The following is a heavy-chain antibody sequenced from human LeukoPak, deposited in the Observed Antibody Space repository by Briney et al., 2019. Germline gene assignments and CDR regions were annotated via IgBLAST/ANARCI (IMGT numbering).Heavy chain of an antibody. CDR2: IYYTGST. D-gene: IGHD3-22*01. CDR3: ARGGDSSGYEGRFDP. CDR1: GGSISRSGYS. Sequence: PSQTLSLTCAVSGGSISRSGYSWSWIRQPPGKGLDWIAYIYYTGSTYYNPSLKSRVTISLDTSKNQFSLKLTSVTAADTAVYYCARGGDSSGYEGRFDPWGQGTLVTVSS. J-gene: IGHJ5*02. V-gene: IGHV4-30-4*07.